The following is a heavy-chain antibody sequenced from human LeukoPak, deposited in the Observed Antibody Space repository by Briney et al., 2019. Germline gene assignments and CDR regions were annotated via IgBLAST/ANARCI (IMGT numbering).Heavy chain of an antibody. V-gene: IGHV3-30*18. Sequence: GGSLRLSCAASGFTFSSYGMHWVRQAPGKGLEWVAVISYDGSNKYYADSVKGRFTISRDNSKNTLYLQMNSLRAEDTAVYYCANPNCSGGNCYWEGHFDYWGQGTLVTVSS. J-gene: IGHJ4*02. CDR1: GFTFSSYG. CDR3: ANPNCSGGNCYWEGHFDY. CDR2: ISYDGSNK. D-gene: IGHD2-15*01.